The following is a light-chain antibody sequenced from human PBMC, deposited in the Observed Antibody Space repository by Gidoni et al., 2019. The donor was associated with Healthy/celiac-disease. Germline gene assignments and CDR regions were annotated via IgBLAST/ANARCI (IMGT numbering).Light chain of an antibody. CDR1: SSDVGGYNY. CDR2: EVS. CDR3: SSYTSSSTVV. J-gene: IGLJ2*01. Sequence: QSALTLPAPVSGSPAQPITISCTGTSSDVGGYNYVSWYHHHPGKAPKLMIYEVSNRPSGVSNRCSGSKSGNTASLTISGLQAEDEADYYCSSYTSSSTVVFGGGTKLTVL. V-gene: IGLV2-14*01.